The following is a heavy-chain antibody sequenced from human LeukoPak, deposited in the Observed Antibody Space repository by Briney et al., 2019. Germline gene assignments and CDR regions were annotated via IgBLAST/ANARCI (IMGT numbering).Heavy chain of an antibody. CDR1: GFTVSSNY. CDR2: ISGSGGST. D-gene: IGHD3-22*01. CDR3: AKDEYYYDSSGPSFDY. Sequence: GGSLRLSCAASGFTVSSNYMSWVRQAPGKGLEWVSAISGSGGSTYYADSVKGRFTISRDNSKNTLYLQMNSLRAEDTAVYYCAKDEYYYDSSGPSFDYWGQGTLVTVSS. J-gene: IGHJ4*02. V-gene: IGHV3-23*01.